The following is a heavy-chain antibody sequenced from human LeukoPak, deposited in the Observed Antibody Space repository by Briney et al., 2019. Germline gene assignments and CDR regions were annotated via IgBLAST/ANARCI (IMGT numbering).Heavy chain of an antibody. CDR1: GGTFSSYA. V-gene: IGHV1-69*13. CDR3: ARDFDPADYGDYTPYGMDV. J-gene: IGHJ6*02. Sequence: RASVKVSCKASGGTFSSYAISWVRQAPGQGLEWMGGIIPIFGTANYAQKFQGRVTITADESTSTAYMELSSLRSEDTAVYYCARDFDPADYGDYTPYGMDVWGQGTTVTVSS. CDR2: IIPIFGTA. D-gene: IGHD4-17*01.